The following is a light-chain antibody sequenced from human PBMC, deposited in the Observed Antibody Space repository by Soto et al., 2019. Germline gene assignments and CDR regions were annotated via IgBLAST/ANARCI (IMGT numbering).Light chain of an antibody. CDR2: EAC. CDR1: QSVDTN. V-gene: IGKV3-20*01. Sequence: EIVITQSPATLSVSPGERATLSCRASQSVDTNFAWYQATPGKARRLLTYEACSRATGIPDRFSGGGSGTDFTLSISKVEPEDFAVYYCQQYGRPPRATFGQGTRREIK. CDR3: QQYGRPPRAT. J-gene: IGKJ5*01.